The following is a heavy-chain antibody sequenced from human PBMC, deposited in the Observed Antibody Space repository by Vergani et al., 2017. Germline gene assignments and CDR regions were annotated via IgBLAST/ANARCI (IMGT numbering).Heavy chain of an antibody. Sequence: EVQLVESGGGLVQPGGSLRLSCAASGFTFSSYSMNWVRQAPGKGLEWVSYISSSSSTIYYADSVKGRFTISRDNAKNSLYLQMNSLSAEDTAVYYCARGSGWYGGDYWGQGTLVTVSS. V-gene: IGHV3-48*01. CDR1: GFTFSSYS. CDR2: ISSSSSTI. CDR3: ARGSGWYGGDY. J-gene: IGHJ4*02. D-gene: IGHD6-19*01.